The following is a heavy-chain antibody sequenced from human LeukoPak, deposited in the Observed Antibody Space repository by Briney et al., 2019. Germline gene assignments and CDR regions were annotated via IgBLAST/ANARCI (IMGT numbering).Heavy chain of an antibody. CDR1: GYTFTSYG. CDR3: ARDLGYCSSTSCYGFDY. CDR2: ISAYNGNT. Sequence: ASVMVSCKASGYTFTSYGISWVRQAPGQGLEWMGWISAYNGNTNYAQKLQGRVTMTTDTSTSTAYMELRSLRSDDTAVYYCARDLGYCSSTSCYGFDYWGQGTLVTVSS. D-gene: IGHD2-2*01. V-gene: IGHV1-18*01. J-gene: IGHJ4*02.